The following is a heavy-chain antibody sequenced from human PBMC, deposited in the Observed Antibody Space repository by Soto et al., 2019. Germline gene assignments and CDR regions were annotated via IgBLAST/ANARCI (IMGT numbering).Heavy chain of an antibody. V-gene: IGHV4-30-2*05. J-gene: IGHJ5*02. CDR1: GGSISSGGYS. CDR3: AGYGGRSGVRFDP. Sequence: QLQLQESGSGLVKPSQTLSLTCAVSGGSISSGGYSWSWIRQPPGKGLEWIGYIYHSGSTYYNPPPTSPATISVDTSMVKSSLKRSTVTAADTAVYCCAGYGGRSGVRFDPWGPGTLVTVAA. D-gene: IGHD2-15*01. CDR2: IYHSGST.